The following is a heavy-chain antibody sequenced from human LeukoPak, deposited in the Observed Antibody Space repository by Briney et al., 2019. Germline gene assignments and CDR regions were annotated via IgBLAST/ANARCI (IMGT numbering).Heavy chain of an antibody. D-gene: IGHD4-17*01. CDR3: ARAVEGGDYANWFDP. CDR1: GFTFDDYG. V-gene: IGHV3-20*04. J-gene: IGHJ5*02. Sequence: PGGSLRLSCAASGFTFDDYGMSWVRQAPGKGLEWVSGINWNGGSTGYADSVKGRFTISRDNAKNSQYLQMNSLRAEDTALYYCARAVEGGDYANWFDPWGQGTLVTVSS. CDR2: INWNGGST.